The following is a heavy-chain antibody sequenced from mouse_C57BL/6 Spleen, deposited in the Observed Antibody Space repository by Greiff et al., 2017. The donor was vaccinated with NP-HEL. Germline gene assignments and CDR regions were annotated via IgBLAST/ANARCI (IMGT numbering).Heavy chain of an antibody. CDR1: GFTFSDYY. CDR3: ARRAYGNSLDF. CDR2: INYDGSST. V-gene: IGHV5-16*01. J-gene: IGHJ2*01. D-gene: IGHD2-1*01. Sequence: EVMLVESEGGLVQPGSSMKLSCTASGFTFSDYYMAWVRQVPEKGLEWFANINYDGSSTYYLDSLKSRFIISREQAKNILYLQVSSLKSEDTATYYCARRAYGNSLDFWGQGTTLTVSS.